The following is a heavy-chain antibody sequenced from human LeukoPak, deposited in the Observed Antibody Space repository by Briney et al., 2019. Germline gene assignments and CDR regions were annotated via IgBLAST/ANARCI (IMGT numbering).Heavy chain of an antibody. Sequence: GGSLRLSCAASGFTFSSYAMHWVRQAPGKGLEWVAVISYDGSNKYYADSVKGRFTISRDNSRNTLYLQMNSLRAEYTAVYYCARTPGIAAAGIDYWGQGTLVTVSS. D-gene: IGHD6-13*01. J-gene: IGHJ4*02. V-gene: IGHV3-30-3*01. CDR1: GFTFSSYA. CDR2: ISYDGSNK. CDR3: ARTPGIAAAGIDY.